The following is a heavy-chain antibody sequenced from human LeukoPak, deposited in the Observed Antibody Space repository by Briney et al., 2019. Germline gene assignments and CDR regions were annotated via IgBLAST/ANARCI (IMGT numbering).Heavy chain of an antibody. Sequence: SETLSLTCTVSGGSISSYYWSWIRQPPGKGLEWIGYIYYSGSTNYNPSLKSRVTISVDTSKNQFSLKLSSVTAADTAVYYCAGSSGWSSEYYFDYWGQGTLVTVSS. CDR1: GGSISSYY. D-gene: IGHD6-19*01. CDR2: IYYSGST. J-gene: IGHJ4*02. CDR3: AGSSGWSSEYYFDY. V-gene: IGHV4-59*01.